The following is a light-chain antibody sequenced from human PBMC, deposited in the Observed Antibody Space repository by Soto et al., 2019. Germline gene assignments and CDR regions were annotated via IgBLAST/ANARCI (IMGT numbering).Light chain of an antibody. V-gene: IGKV1-8*01. CDR1: QGISSY. Sequence: AIRMTQSPSSLSASTGDRVTITCRASQGISSYLAWYQQKPGKAPKLLIYDASTLESGVPSRFTGSSSGTEFTLTISSLQPDDFATYYCQQYNSFSGTFGGGTKVEIK. CDR3: QQYNSFSGT. CDR2: DAS. J-gene: IGKJ4*01.